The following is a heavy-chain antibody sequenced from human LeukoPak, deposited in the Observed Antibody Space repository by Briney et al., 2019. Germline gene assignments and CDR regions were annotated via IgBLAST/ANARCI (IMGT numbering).Heavy chain of an antibody. Sequence: ASVKVSCKASGGTFSSYAISWVRQAPGQGLEWMGGIIPIFGTANYAQKFQGRVTITADESTSTAYMELSSLRSEDTAVYYCASYYYDSSGYYYPTPDYWGQGTLVTVSS. CDR3: ASYYYDSSGYYYPTPDY. V-gene: IGHV1-69*13. D-gene: IGHD3-22*01. J-gene: IGHJ4*02. CDR2: IIPIFGTA. CDR1: GGTFSSYA.